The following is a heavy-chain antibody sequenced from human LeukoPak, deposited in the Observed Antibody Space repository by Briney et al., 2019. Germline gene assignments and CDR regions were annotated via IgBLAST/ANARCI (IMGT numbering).Heavy chain of an antibody. J-gene: IGHJ3*02. CDR1: GFTFSSYE. Sequence: GGSLRLSCAASGFTFSSYEMNWVRQAPGKGLEWVSYISSSGSTIYYADSVKGRFTISRDNAKNTLYLQMNSLRAEDTAVYYCAKDSEWELLRVPDAFDIWGQGTMVTVSS. CDR3: AKDSEWELLRVPDAFDI. D-gene: IGHD1-26*01. V-gene: IGHV3-48*03. CDR2: ISSSGSTI.